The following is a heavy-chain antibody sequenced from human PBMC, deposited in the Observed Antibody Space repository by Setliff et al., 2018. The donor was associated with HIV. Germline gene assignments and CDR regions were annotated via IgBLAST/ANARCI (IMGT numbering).Heavy chain of an antibody. V-gene: IGHV4-34*01. CDR2: INHSGST. CDR1: GGSFNGYS. Sequence: PSETLSLTCAVYGGSFNGYSWTWIRQPPGKGLEWIGGINHSGSTNYNPSLKSRVTISVDTSKTQFSLKLSPVTAADTAVYYCARHDSGGYYSLDYWGQGTLVTVSS. CDR3: ARHDSGGYYSLDY. J-gene: IGHJ4*02. D-gene: IGHD3-22*01.